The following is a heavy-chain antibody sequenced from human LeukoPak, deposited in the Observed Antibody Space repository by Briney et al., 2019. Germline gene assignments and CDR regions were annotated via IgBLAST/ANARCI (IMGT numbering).Heavy chain of an antibody. J-gene: IGHJ6*02. D-gene: IGHD5-18*01. CDR1: GGSISGGDYY. Sequence: PSQTLSLTCTVSGGSISGGDYYWSWIRQPPGKGLEWIGYIYYSGSTYYNPSLKSRVTISVDTSKNQFSLKLSSVTAADTAVYYCASGYSYGYPYGMDVWGQGTTVTVSS. V-gene: IGHV4-30-4*01. CDR3: ASGYSYGYPYGMDV. CDR2: IYYSGST.